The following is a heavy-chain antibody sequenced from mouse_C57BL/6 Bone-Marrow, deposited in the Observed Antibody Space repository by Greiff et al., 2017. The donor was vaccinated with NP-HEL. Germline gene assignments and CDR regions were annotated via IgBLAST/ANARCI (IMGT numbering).Heavy chain of an antibody. Sequence: EVKLMESGGGLVQPGGSLSLSCAASGFTFTDYYMSWVRQPPGKALEWLGFIRNKANGYTTEYSASVKGRFTISRDNSQSILYLQMNALRAEDSATYYCARYEPAYYFDYWGQGTTLTVSS. J-gene: IGHJ2*01. CDR3: ARYEPAYYFDY. V-gene: IGHV7-3*01. CDR2: IRNKANGYTT. CDR1: GFTFTDYY.